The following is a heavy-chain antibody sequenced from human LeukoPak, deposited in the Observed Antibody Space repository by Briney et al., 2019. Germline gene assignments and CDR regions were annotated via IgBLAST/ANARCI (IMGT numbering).Heavy chain of an antibody. CDR2: MYTSGST. Sequence: SETLSLTGTVSGGAISSVSYNWSGIRQPAGKGLEWIGRMYTSGSTNYNPSLKSRVTISVDTSENQFSLKLTSVTAADTAVYYCARGFYYSAYYFDYWGQGTLVTVSS. V-gene: IGHV4-61*02. CDR3: ARGFYYSAYYFDY. D-gene: IGHD3-22*01. J-gene: IGHJ4*02. CDR1: GGAISSVSYN.